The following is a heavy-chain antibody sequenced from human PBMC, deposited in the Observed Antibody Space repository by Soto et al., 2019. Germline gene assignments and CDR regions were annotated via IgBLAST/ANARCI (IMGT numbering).Heavy chain of an antibody. J-gene: IGHJ5*02. CDR1: GYTFTSYD. D-gene: IGHD3-3*01. CDR2: MNPNSGNT. CDR3: ARGITIFGVVDP. Sequence: QVQLVQSGAEVKKPGASVKVSCKASGYTFTSYDINWVRQATGQGLEWMGWMNPNSGNTGYAQKFQGRVTMTRNTSTSTAYRELRSLRSEDTAVYYCARGITIFGVVDPGGQGTLVTVSS. V-gene: IGHV1-8*01.